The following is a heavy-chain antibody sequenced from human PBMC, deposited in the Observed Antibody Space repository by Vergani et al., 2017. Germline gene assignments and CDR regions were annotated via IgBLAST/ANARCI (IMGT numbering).Heavy chain of an antibody. CDR1: GGPISRGVYY. Sequence: QVQLQESGPVLVQPSQTLSLTCTFSGGPISRGVYYWSWLRQHPGNGLDWLGYIYYSGSTDYNPSLKSRFTISVATSKNQFSLKLSSVTAADTAVYYCARAPRIAAAGTPHTNYYYYDYMDVWGKGTTVTVSS. CDR2: IYYSGST. V-gene: IGHV4-31*03. CDR3: ARAPRIAAAGTPHTNYYYYDYMDV. J-gene: IGHJ6*03. D-gene: IGHD6-13*01.